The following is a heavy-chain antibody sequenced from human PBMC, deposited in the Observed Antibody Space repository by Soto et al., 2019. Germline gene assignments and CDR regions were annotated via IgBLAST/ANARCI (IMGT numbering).Heavy chain of an antibody. V-gene: IGHV3-30-3*01. CDR1: GFTFSSYA. CDR2: ISYDGSNK. CDR3: ASGSHPFIVGADFDY. J-gene: IGHJ4*02. Sequence: PGGSLRLSCAASGFTFSSYAMHWVRQAPGKGLEWVAVISYDGSNKYYADSVKGRFTISRDNSKNTLYLQMNSLRAEDTAVYYCASGSHPFIVGADFDYWGQGTLVTVSS. D-gene: IGHD1-26*01.